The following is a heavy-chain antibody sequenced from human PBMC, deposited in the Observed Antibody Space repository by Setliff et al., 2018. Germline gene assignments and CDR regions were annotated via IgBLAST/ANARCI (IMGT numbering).Heavy chain of an antibody. Sequence: GGSLRLSCAASGFTFSAHYMDWLRQAPGKGLEWVGRIRNKDNSYTTEYAASVKGRFTISRDDAKNSLYLQMKSLRAEDTAVYYCARGGETAFDMWGQGTMVTVSS. J-gene: IGHJ3*02. V-gene: IGHV3-72*01. D-gene: IGHD3-10*01. CDR3: ARGGETAFDM. CDR1: GFTFSAHY. CDR2: IRNKDNSYTT.